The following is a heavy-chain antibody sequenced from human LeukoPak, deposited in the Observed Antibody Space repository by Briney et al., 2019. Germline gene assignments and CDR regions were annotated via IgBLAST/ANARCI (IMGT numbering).Heavy chain of an antibody. Sequence: ASVKVSCKASGYTFTSYGISWVRQAPGQGLEWMGWISAYNGNTNYAQKLQGRVTMTTDTSTSTAYIEQRSLRSDDTAVYYCASELGYCSGGSCYYWFDPWGQGTLVTVSS. CDR3: ASELGYCSGGSCYYWFDP. CDR1: GYTFTSYG. V-gene: IGHV1-18*01. J-gene: IGHJ5*02. CDR2: ISAYNGNT. D-gene: IGHD2-15*01.